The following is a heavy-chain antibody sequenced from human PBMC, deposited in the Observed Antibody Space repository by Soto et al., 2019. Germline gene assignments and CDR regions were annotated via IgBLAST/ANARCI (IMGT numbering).Heavy chain of an antibody. CDR2: ITNGGGTT. J-gene: IGHJ1*01. CDR3: ARDASAGWPVSGH. CDR1: GFTFSAFA. V-gene: IGHV3-23*01. Sequence: EVRLLESGGGLVQPGGSLRLSCAASGFTFSAFAMSWVRQAPGKGLEWVSGITNGGGTTSYAGSVKGRFTISRDNSKNSRLRQRNTLRAEDTDLYYCARDASAGWPVSGHWGQGNQVTVSP. D-gene: IGHD6-19*01.